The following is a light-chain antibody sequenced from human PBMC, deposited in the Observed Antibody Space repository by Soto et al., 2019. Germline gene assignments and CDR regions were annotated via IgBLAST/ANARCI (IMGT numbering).Light chain of an antibody. Sequence: QSALTQPPSASGSPGQSVTISCTGTSSDVGHYNYVSWYQQNPGKAPKLMIYEVSKRPSGVPDRFSGSKSANTASLTVSGLQAEDEADYYCSPYAGSNSWVFGGGTKLTVL. CDR1: SSDVGHYNY. J-gene: IGLJ3*02. CDR2: EVS. CDR3: SPYAGSNSWV. V-gene: IGLV2-8*01.